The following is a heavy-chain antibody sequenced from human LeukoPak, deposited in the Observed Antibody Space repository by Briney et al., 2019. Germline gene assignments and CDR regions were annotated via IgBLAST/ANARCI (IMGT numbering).Heavy chain of an antibody. CDR1: GGSLSGYY. J-gene: IGHJ4*02. CDR2: INHSGST. V-gene: IGHV4-34*01. D-gene: IGHD3-16*02. Sequence: PSETLSLTCAVYGGSLSGYYWSWIGRPPGKGLEWIGEINHSGSTNYNPSLKSRVTISVDTSKNQFSLKLSSVTAADTAVYYCARDRSYVWGSYRYTVDYFDYWGQGTLVTVSS. CDR3: ARDRSYVWGSYRYTVDYFDY.